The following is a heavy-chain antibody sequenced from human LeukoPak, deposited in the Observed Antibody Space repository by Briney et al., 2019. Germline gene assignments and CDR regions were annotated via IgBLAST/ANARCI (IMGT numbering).Heavy chain of an antibody. J-gene: IGHJ4*02. Sequence: SETLSLTCTVSGGSIISSSYYWGWIRQPPGKGLEWIGSIYYSGKTDYNPSLKSRVTISVETSKNQFSLKLSSVTAADTAVYYCARGYRGVTAAADYWGQGTLVTVSS. CDR1: GGSIISSSYY. D-gene: IGHD6-13*01. CDR3: ARGYRGVTAAADY. V-gene: IGHV4-39*07. CDR2: IYYSGKT.